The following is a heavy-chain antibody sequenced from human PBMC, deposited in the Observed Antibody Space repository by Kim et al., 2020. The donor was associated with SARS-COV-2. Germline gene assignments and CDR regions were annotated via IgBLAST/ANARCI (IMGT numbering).Heavy chain of an antibody. J-gene: IGHJ4*02. CDR3: ARDYFDTSGEAPY. CDR1: GFTFSVYT. D-gene: IGHD3-22*01. V-gene: IGHV3-21*06. Sequence: GGSLRHSCAASGFTFSVYTVNWVRQAPGKGLEWVSTITGGGHEYYADSVKGRFIISRDNDQSSLYLQMNSLRAEDTAVYYCARDYFDTSGEAPYWGQGT. CDR2: ITGGGHE.